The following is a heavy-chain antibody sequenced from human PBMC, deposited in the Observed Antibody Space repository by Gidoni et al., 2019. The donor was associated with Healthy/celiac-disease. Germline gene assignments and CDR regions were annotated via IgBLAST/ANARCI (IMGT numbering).Heavy chain of an antibody. D-gene: IGHD3-10*01. CDR3: ARDGFYYGSGSYYNVLGYFDY. CDR2: ISYDGSNK. Sequence: QVQLVESGGGVVQPGRSLRLSCAASGFTFSSYAMPWVRQAPGKGLEWVAVISYDGSNKYYADSVKGRFTISRDNSKNTLYLQMNSLRAEDTAVYYCARDGFYYGSGSYYNVLGYFDYWREPWSPSPQ. J-gene: IGHJ4*02. CDR1: GFTFSSYA. V-gene: IGHV3-30-3*01.